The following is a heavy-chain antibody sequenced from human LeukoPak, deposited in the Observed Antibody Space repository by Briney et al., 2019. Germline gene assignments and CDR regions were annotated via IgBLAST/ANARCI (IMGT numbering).Heavy chain of an antibody. D-gene: IGHD3-22*01. CDR2: INPSGGST. Sequence: ASVKVSCKASGYTFTSYYMHWVRQAPGQGLEWMGIINPSGGSTNYAQKFQGRVTMTRDMSTSTVSMELSSLRSEDTAVYYCARAGFYYDSSGYYTTRGYFDYWGQGTLVTVSS. CDR3: ARAGFYYDSSGYYTTRGYFDY. CDR1: GYTFTSYY. J-gene: IGHJ4*02. V-gene: IGHV1-46*01.